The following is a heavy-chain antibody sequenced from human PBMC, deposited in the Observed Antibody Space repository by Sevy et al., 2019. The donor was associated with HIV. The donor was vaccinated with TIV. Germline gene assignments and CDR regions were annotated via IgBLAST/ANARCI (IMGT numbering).Heavy chain of an antibody. Sequence: GGSLRLSCSGSGFIFIDYYMSWIRQAPGRGLEWVSYISGSGITYYADSVEGRFTISRDNARNSLYLQMNSLRADDTAVYYCARDPLLGIAREVARGGYWGQGTLVTVSS. CDR3: ARDPLLGIAREVARGGY. V-gene: IGHV3-11*01. CDR2: ISGSGIT. D-gene: IGHD2-2*03. CDR1: GFIFIDYY. J-gene: IGHJ4*02.